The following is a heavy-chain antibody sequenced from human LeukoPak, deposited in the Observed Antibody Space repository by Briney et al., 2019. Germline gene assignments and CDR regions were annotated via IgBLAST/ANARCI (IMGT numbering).Heavy chain of an antibody. J-gene: IGHJ4*02. CDR2: IWYDGSNK. D-gene: IGHD6-19*01. CDR3: ARDPTRSGWYYFAY. CDR1: GFTFSSYG. V-gene: IGHV3-33*01. Sequence: HSGGSLRLSCAASGFTFSSYGTHWVRQAPGKGLEWVAVIWYDGSNKYYADSVKGRFTISRDNSKNTLYLQMNSLRAEDTAVYYCARDPTRSGWYYFAYWGQGTLVTVSS.